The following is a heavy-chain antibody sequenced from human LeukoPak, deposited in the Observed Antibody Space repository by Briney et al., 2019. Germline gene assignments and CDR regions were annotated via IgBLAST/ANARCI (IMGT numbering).Heavy chain of an antibody. Sequence: SETLSLTCTVSGGSISSGDYYWSWIRQPAGKGLEWIGRIYTSGSTNYNPSLKSRVTISVDTSKNQFSLKLSSVTAADTAVYYCARDRATSVVTPAWFDPWGQGTLVTVSS. CDR3: ARDRATSVVTPAWFDP. J-gene: IGHJ5*02. D-gene: IGHD4-23*01. CDR1: GGSISSGDYY. CDR2: IYTSGST. V-gene: IGHV4-61*02.